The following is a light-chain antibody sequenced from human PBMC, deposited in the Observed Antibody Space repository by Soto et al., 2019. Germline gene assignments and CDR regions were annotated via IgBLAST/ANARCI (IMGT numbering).Light chain of an antibody. CDR2: DAS. J-gene: IGKJ1*01. CDR1: QSINKW. V-gene: IGKV1-5*01. Sequence: DIQMTQSPSTLSASVGDRVTITCRASQSINKWLAWYHQKPGKAPKLLIYDASSLNSGAPSRFSGRGSGTEFTLTISSVQPDDFAAYYCQQYDSCPWTYGQGTKVEIK. CDR3: QQYDSCPWT.